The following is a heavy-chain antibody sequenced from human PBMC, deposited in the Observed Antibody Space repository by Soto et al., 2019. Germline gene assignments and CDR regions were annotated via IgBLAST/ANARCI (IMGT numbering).Heavy chain of an antibody. CDR1: GFTFSSYW. D-gene: IGHD6-19*01. Sequence: PGGSLRLSCAASGFTFSSYWMHWVRQAPGKGLVWVSRINSDGSSTSYADSVKGRFTISRDNAKNTLYLQMNGLRAEDTAVYYCARDLQHSSGWPYDAFDIWGQGTMVTVSS. CDR3: ARDLQHSSGWPYDAFDI. J-gene: IGHJ3*02. CDR2: INSDGSST. V-gene: IGHV3-74*01.